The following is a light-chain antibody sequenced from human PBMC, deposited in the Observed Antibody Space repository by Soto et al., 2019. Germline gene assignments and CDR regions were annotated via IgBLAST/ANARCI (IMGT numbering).Light chain of an antibody. J-gene: IGKJ1*01. CDR1: QSINTW. CDR3: QQYNTYPWT. V-gene: IGKV1-5*03. CDR2: KAS. Sequence: DIQMTQSPSTLSASVGDRVTITCRASQSINTWLAWYRQQPGKAPNLLIYKASSLESGVPSRFSGSGSGTEFTLTISSLQPDDFATYYCQQYNTYPWTFGQGTKVESK.